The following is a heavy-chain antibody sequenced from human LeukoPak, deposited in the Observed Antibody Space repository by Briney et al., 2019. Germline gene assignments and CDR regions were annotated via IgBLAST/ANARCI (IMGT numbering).Heavy chain of an antibody. V-gene: IGHV4-38-2*02. D-gene: IGHD3-3*01. CDR1: GYSISSGYY. CDR2: IYHSGST. J-gene: IGHJ5*02. Sequence: SETPSLTCTVSGYSISSGYYWGWIRQPPGKGLEWIGSIYHSGSTYYNPSLKSRVTISVDTSKNQFSLKLSSVTAADTAVYYCARYNYDFWSGYSKWFDPWGQGTLVTVSS. CDR3: ARYNYDFWSGYSKWFDP.